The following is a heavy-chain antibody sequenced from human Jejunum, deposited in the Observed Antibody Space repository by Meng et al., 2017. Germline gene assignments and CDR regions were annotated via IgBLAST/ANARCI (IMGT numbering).Heavy chain of an antibody. CDR1: GFTFSSYA. Sequence: EVQLLESGGGLVQPGGSLRLSCAASGFTFSSYAMSWVRQTPGKGPEWISAMTGSADYIYHADSVKGRFTISRDNSKNTVYLQMNSLRPDDTAVYYCAKGVGRSAPLSRYLDSWGLGTLVTVSS. V-gene: IGHV3-23*01. D-gene: IGHD1-26*01. J-gene: IGHJ4*02. CDR2: MTGSADYI. CDR3: AKGVGRSAPLSRYLDS.